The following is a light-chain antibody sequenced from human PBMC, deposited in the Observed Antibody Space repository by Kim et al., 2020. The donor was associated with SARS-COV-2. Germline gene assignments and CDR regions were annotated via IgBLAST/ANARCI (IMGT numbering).Light chain of an antibody. CDR3: QYYDGSSWT. V-gene: IGKV3-20*01. Sequence: EIVLTQSPGTLCLSPGERATLSCRASQSVSGSYLAWYQPKPGQAPRVLMYGASSRATGIPDRFSGSGSGTDFTLTISRLEPEDLAVYYCQYYDGSSWTFGQGTKVDIK. CDR2: GAS. J-gene: IGKJ1*01. CDR1: QSVSGSY.